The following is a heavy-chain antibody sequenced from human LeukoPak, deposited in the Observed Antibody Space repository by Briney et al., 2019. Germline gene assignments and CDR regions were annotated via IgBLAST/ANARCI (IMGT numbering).Heavy chain of an antibody. V-gene: IGHV3-23*01. D-gene: IGHD3-16*01. J-gene: IGHJ6*04. CDR3: AKPIWGAFPREMDV. Sequence: PGGSLRLSCAASGFTVSNNYMSWVRQAPGKGLEWVSTITGSGTTTYYADSVQGRFTISRDNSNNTLYLQMNSLRAEDTALYYCAKPIWGAFPREMDVWGKGTTVTISS. CDR2: ITGSGTTT. CDR1: GFTVSNNY.